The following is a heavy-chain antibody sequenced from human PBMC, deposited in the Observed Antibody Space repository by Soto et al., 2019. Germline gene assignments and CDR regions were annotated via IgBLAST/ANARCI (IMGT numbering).Heavy chain of an antibody. Sequence: QVQLVQSGAEVKKPGASVKVSCKASGYTFTGYYMHWVRQAPGQGLEWMGWINPNSGGTNYAQKFQGWVTMTGDTSISTAYMERSRLRSDDTAVYYCARGISITGTFDWFDPCGQGTLVTVSS. CDR2: INPNSGGT. CDR3: ARGISITGTFDWFDP. V-gene: IGHV1-2*04. CDR1: GYTFTGYY. D-gene: IGHD1-7*01. J-gene: IGHJ5*02.